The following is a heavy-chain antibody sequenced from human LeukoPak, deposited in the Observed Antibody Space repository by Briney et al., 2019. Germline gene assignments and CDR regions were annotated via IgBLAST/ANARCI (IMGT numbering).Heavy chain of an antibody. J-gene: IGHJ5*02. CDR3: AKKYSTGLDL. CDR2: INGSGGST. D-gene: IGHD1-26*01. V-gene: IGHV3-23*01. Sequence: GGSLRLSCAASGFTFGSYAMSWVRQAPGKGVEWGSDINGSGGSTYYTDYVKGRFTISRDNSKNTLYVQMNSLRAEDTAIYYCAKKYSTGLDLWGQGTLVTVSS. CDR1: GFTFGSYA.